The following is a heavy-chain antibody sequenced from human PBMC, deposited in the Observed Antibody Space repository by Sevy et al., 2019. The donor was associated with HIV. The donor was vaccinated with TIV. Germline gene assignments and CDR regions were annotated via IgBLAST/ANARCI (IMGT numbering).Heavy chain of an antibody. V-gene: IGHV3-30-3*01. CDR2: ISYDGSNK. Sequence: GGSLRLSCAASGFTFSSYAMHWVRQAPGKGLEWVAVISYDGSNKYYADSVKGRFTISRDNSKNTLYLQMNSLRAEDTAVYYWASIAPHAPGYYYDSSGQVFDYWGQGTLVTVSS. J-gene: IGHJ4*02. CDR3: ASIAPHAPGYYYDSSGQVFDY. CDR1: GFTFSSYA. D-gene: IGHD3-22*01.